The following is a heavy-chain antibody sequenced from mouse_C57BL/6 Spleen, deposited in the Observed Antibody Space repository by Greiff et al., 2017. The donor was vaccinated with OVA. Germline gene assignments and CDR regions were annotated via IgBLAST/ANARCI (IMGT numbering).Heavy chain of an antibody. CDR1: GFTFSDYG. D-gene: IGHD1-1*02. V-gene: IGHV5-17*01. CDR2: ISSGSSTI. J-gene: IGHJ4*01. CDR3: ASGGGYAMDY. Sequence: VQLKESGGGLVKPGGSLKLSCAASGFTFSDYGMHWVRQAPEKGLEWVAYISSGSSTIYYADTVKGRFTISRDNAKNTLFLQMTSLRSEDTAMYYCASGGGYAMDYWGQGTSVTVSS.